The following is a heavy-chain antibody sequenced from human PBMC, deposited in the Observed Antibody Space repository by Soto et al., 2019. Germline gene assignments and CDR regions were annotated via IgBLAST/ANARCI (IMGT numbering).Heavy chain of an antibody. CDR1: GGTLSNYA. J-gene: IGHJ4*01. Sequence: SVKVSCKAPGGTLSNYAISWSRQATGHGLEWMGGTNPNFGTANYAQKFQGRVTITAEDLTSTATMELSSVRYDDTAVYYCARGTYGSGTYHLFDNWGQGTLVTVSS. CDR3: ARGTYGSGTYHLFDN. D-gene: IGHD3-10*01. CDR2: TNPNFGTA. V-gene: IGHV1-69*13.